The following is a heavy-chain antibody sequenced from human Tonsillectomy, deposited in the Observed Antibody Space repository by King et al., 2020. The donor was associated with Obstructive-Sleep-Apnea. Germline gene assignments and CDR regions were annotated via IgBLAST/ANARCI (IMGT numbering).Heavy chain of an antibody. Sequence: QLQESGPGLVKPSQTLSLTCAVSGGSISSGGYSWSWIRQPPGKGLEWIGYIYYSGSTYYNPSLKSRVTISVDTSKNQFSLKLSSVTAADTAVYYCARESGAYCGGDCYYNWFDPWGQGTLVTVSS. V-gene: IGHV4-30-4*07. CDR1: GGSISSGGYS. D-gene: IGHD2-21*02. CDR3: ARESGAYCGGDCYYNWFDP. CDR2: IYYSGST. J-gene: IGHJ5*02.